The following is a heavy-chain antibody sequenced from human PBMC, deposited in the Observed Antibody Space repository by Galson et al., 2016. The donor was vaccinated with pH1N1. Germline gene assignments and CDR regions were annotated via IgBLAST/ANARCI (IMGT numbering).Heavy chain of an antibody. J-gene: IGHJ5*02. CDR3: ARDRPLATAGFINWGHWFDP. V-gene: IGHV4-59*11. CDR2: SYYIG. Sequence: SETLSLTCTVSGGSINSHYWSWVRQSPGKGLAWIGYSYYIGSRVSMSFETSKDQFSLNLTSMTAADTAGYHCARDRPLATAGFINWGHWFDPWGQGILVTVSS. CDR1: GGSINSHY. D-gene: IGHD6-13*01.